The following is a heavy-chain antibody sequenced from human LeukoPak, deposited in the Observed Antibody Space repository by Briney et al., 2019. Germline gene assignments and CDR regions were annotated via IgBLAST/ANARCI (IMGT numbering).Heavy chain of an antibody. J-gene: IGHJ4*02. Sequence: GGSLRLSCAASGFTFGSYMMTWVRQAPGRGLEGVSTISSNGGSTYYADSVKGRFTISRDNSKNTLYLQMSSLRAEDTAVYYCARYCSGASCYSGVDYWGQGTLVPVSS. CDR2: ISSNGGST. CDR1: GFTFGSYM. V-gene: IGHV3-23*01. CDR3: ARYCSGASCYSGVDY. D-gene: IGHD2-15*01.